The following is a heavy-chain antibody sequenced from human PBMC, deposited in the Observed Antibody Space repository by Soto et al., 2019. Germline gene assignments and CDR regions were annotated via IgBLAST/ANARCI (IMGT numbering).Heavy chain of an antibody. Sequence: LRLSCAASGFIFSVYGMHWVRQAPGKGLEWVAVISNDGSNKYYADSVKGRFTISRDNSKNTLYLQMNSLRVEDTAVYYCANVAHYYDSSGYLPSDYWGQGTLVTVSS. CDR1: GFIFSVYG. J-gene: IGHJ4*02. CDR2: ISNDGSNK. CDR3: ANVAHYYDSSGYLPSDY. D-gene: IGHD3-22*01. V-gene: IGHV3-30*18.